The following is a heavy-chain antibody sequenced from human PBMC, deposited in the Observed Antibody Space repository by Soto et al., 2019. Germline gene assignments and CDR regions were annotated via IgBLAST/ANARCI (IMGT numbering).Heavy chain of an antibody. J-gene: IGHJ3*01. V-gene: IGHV1-69*01. CDR1: GGAFSSSG. Sequence: QVQLVQSGAEMKKPGSSVRVSCKASGGAFSSSGISWVRQAPGQGLEWMAGVIPIFGTTKNAPKFQGRVTVSADESTSTAYMEWSRLSSEDTAVYFCARSRPKGLDFRGVIPCDVEDVLGEGTLVTVSS. CDR3: ARSRPKGLDFRGVIPCDVEDV. CDR2: VIPIFGTT. D-gene: IGHD3-10*01.